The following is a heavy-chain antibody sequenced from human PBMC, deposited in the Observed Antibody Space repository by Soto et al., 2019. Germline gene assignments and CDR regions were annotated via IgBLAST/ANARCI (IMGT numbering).Heavy chain of an antibody. CDR1: GGSFSGYY. CDR3: ARGGISVATIIDY. Sequence: PSETLSLTCAVYGGSFSGYYWSWIRQPPGKGLEWIGEINHSGSTNYNPSLKSRVTISVDTSKNQFSLKLSSVTAADTAVYYCARGGISVATIIDYWGQGTLVTVSS. V-gene: IGHV4-34*01. J-gene: IGHJ4*02. D-gene: IGHD5-12*01. CDR2: INHSGST.